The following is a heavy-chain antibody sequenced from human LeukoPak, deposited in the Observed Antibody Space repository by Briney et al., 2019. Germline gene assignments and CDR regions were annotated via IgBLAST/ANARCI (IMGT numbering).Heavy chain of an antibody. D-gene: IGHD5-18*01. CDR3: ARDPHGYWWFDP. V-gene: IGHV3-74*01. CDR2: INSDDSST. CDR1: GFTFSNYW. Sequence: GGSLRLSCAASGFTFSNYWMHWVRQAPGKGLVWVSRINSDDSSTSYADSVKGRFTISRDNAKNTLYLQMNSLRAEDTAVYYCARDPHGYWWFDPWGQGTLVTVSS. J-gene: IGHJ5*02.